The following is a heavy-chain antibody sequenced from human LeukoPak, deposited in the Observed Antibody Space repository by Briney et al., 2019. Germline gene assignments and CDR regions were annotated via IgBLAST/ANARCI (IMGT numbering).Heavy chain of an antibody. D-gene: IGHD6-13*01. CDR1: GFTFSSYS. J-gene: IGHJ4*02. V-gene: IGHV3-21*01. Sequence: PGGSLRLSCAASGFTFSSYSMNWVRQAPGKGLEWVSSISSSSSYIYYADSVKGRFTISRDNAKNSLYLQMNSLRAEDTAVYYCARVDSSSWYLTYEHDYWGQGTLVTVSS. CDR3: ARVDSSSWYLTYEHDY. CDR2: ISSSSSYI.